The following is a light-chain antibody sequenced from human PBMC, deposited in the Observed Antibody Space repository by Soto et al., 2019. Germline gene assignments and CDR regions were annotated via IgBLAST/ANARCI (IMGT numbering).Light chain of an antibody. CDR2: DAS. CDR1: PSVSSY. Sequence: EIVLTQSPATLSLSPGERATLSCRASPSVSSYLAGYQQKPGQAPRLLIYDASNRATGIPARFSGSGSGTDFTLTISSLEPEDFAVYYCQQRSDWPWTYGQGNKVEIK. J-gene: IGKJ1*01. V-gene: IGKV3-11*01. CDR3: QQRSDWPWT.